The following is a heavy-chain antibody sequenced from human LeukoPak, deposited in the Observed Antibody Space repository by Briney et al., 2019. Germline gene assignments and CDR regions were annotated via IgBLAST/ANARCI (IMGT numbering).Heavy chain of an antibody. V-gene: IGHV3-30*02. CDR2: IRYDGSNK. Sequence: GGSLRLSCAASGYTFSSYGMHWVRQAPGKGLEWVAFIRYDGSNKYYADSVKGRFTISRDNSKNTLYLQMNSLRAEDMAVYYCVRSAFLTTEFYFDYWGHGTLVTVSS. J-gene: IGHJ4*01. CDR1: GYTFSSYG. CDR3: VRSAFLTTEFYFDY. D-gene: IGHD4-11*01.